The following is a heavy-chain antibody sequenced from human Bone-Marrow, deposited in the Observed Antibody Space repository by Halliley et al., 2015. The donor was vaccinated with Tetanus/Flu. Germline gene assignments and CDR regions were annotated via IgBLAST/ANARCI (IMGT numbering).Heavy chain of an antibody. J-gene: IGHJ4*02. D-gene: IGHD1-26*01. V-gene: IGHV3-7*01. CDR3: VGGVGWLPDY. CDR2: IEKDGSEK. Sequence: CAASGFSISDYWMNWVRQAPGKGLEWVANIEKDGSEKNYVDCVKGRVTISRDNAKNSLYLQMDSPRVEDTALYYCVGGVGWLPDYWGQGTLVTVSS. CDR1: GFSISDYW.